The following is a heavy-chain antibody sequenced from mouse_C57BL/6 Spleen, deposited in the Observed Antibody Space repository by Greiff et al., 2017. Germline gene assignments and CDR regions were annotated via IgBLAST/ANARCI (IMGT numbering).Heavy chain of an antibody. CDR2: INPSTGGT. V-gene: IGHV1-43*01. CDR3: VRRGLTGPFAY. Sequence: EVQLQQSGPELVKPGASVKISCKASGYSFTGYYMHWVKQSSEKSLEWIGEINPSTGGTSYNQKFKGKATLTVDKSSSTAYMQLKSLTSEDSAVYYCVRRGLTGPFAYWGQGTLVTVSA. J-gene: IGHJ3*01. D-gene: IGHD4-1*01. CDR1: GYSFTGYY.